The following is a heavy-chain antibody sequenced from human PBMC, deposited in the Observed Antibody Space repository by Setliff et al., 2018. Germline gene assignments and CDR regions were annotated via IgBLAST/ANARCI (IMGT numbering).Heavy chain of an antibody. CDR1: GVSVNSLTW. CDR2: INYYGSIFDDGTTYST. V-gene: IGHV4-4*02. Sequence: PSETLSLTCAVSGVSVNSLTWWSWVRQPPGKGLEWIGSINYYGSIFDDGTTYSTYYNPSLKSRATISLDTSKNQFSLNLTSVTAADTAVYYCARATSGWYSAYYYYMDVWGKGTTVTVSS. D-gene: IGHD6-19*01. J-gene: IGHJ6*03. CDR3: ARATSGWYSAYYYYMDV.